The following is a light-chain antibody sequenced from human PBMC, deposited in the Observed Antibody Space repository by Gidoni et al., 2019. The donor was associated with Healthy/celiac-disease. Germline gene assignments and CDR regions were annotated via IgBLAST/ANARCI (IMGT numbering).Light chain of an antibody. V-gene: IGKV1-39*01. Sequence: DIQMTQSPSSLSASVGDRVTITCRASQSISSYVNWYQQKPGKAPKLLIYAASSLQSGVPSRCSGSGSGTDFTLTISSLQPEDFATYYCQQSYSTPYTFXQXTKLEIK. CDR3: QQSYSTPYT. CDR1: QSISSY. J-gene: IGKJ2*01. CDR2: AAS.